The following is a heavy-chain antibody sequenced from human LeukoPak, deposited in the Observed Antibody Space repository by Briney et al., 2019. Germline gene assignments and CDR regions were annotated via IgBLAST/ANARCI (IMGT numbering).Heavy chain of an antibody. CDR3: ARTCDCSSTSCYTRGDDY. J-gene: IGHJ4*02. CDR2: ISSSGRTI. Sequence: GGSLRLSCAASGFTFSDYSMNWIRQAPGKGLEWLSYISSSGRTIYYADSVKGRFTISRDNAKNSLYLQMNSLRAEDTAVYYCARTCDCSSTSCYTRGDDYWGQGTLVIVSS. D-gene: IGHD2-2*02. CDR1: GFTFSDYS. V-gene: IGHV3-11*04.